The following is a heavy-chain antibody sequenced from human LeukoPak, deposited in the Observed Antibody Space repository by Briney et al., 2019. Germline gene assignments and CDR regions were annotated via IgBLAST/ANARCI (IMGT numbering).Heavy chain of an antibody. Sequence: GASVKVSCKASGYTFTGYYMHWVRQAPGQGLEWMGWINPNSGGTNYAQKFQGRVTMTRDTSISTAYMELSRLRSGDTAVYYCARDSANYYYDSSGYYGYWGQGTLVTVSS. V-gene: IGHV1-2*02. CDR2: INPNSGGT. D-gene: IGHD3-22*01. CDR3: ARDSANYYYDSSGYYGY. J-gene: IGHJ4*02. CDR1: GYTFTGYY.